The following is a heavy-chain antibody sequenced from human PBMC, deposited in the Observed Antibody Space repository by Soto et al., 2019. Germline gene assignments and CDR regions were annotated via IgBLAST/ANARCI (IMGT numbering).Heavy chain of an antibody. CDR3: ANLYVEMATISLRELFDY. CDR2: ISYDGSNK. V-gene: IGHV3-30*18. D-gene: IGHD5-12*01. Sequence: QVQLVESGGGVVQPGRSLRLSCAASGFTFSSYGMHWVRQAPGKGLEWVAVISYDGSNKYYADSVKGRFTISRDNSKNTLYLQMNSLRAEDTAVYYCANLYVEMATISLRELFDYWGQGTLVTVSS. J-gene: IGHJ4*02. CDR1: GFTFSSYG.